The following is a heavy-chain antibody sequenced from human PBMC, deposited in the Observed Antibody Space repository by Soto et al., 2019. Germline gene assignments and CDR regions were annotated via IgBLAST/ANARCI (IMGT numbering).Heavy chain of an antibody. J-gene: IGHJ3*02. Sequence: QVQLQESGPGLVKPSQTLSLTCTVSGGSISSGDYYWSWIRQPPGKGLEWIGYIYYSGSTYYNPSLKIRVTIPVDTSKNPFSLKLSSVTAADTAVYNCASDPYDSSGPNAFDIWGQGTMVTVSS. CDR2: IYYSGST. CDR3: ASDPYDSSGPNAFDI. V-gene: IGHV4-30-4*01. CDR1: GGSISSGDYY. D-gene: IGHD3-22*01.